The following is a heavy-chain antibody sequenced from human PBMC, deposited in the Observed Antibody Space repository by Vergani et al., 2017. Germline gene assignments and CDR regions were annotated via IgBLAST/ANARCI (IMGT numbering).Heavy chain of an antibody. V-gene: IGHV1-18*04. J-gene: IGHJ4*02. CDR1: GYTFRNYG. D-gene: IGHD1-26*01. CDR2: ISVYNGET. CDR3: ARDRGNSGDYNFDY. Sequence: QVHLVQSGAEVKKPGASVKVSCEGSGYTFRNYGISWVRQAPGEGLEWLGWISVYNGETKFAQKFQGRVTLTRDTSTDTAYMEMGSLRSDDTAVYYCARDRGNSGDYNFDYWGQGTLVTVSS.